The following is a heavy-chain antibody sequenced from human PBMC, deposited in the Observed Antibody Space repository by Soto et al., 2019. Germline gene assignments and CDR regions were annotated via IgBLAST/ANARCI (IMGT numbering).Heavy chain of an antibody. D-gene: IGHD3-3*01. J-gene: IGHJ6*02. Sequence: PGGSLRLSCAASGFTFSSYAMSWVRQAPGKGLEWVSAISGSGGSTYYADSVKGRFTISRDNSKNTLYLQMNSLRAEDTAVYYCAKGGTIFGVVIIFDYYYGMDVWGQGTTVTVSS. CDR3: AKGGTIFGVVIIFDYYYGMDV. V-gene: IGHV3-23*01. CDR2: ISGSGGST. CDR1: GFTFSSYA.